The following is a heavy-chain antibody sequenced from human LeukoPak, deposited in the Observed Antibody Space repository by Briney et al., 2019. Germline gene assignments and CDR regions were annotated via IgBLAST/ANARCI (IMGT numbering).Heavy chain of an antibody. CDR3: AKDRSVLLWFGEFPDY. CDR1: GFTFSSCG. D-gene: IGHD3-10*01. Sequence: GGSLRLSCAASGFTFSSCGMHWVRQAPGKGLEWVAVISYDGSNKYYADSVKGRFTISRDNSKNTLYLQMNSLRAEDTAVYYCAKDRSVLLWFGEFPDYWGQGTLVTVSS. CDR2: ISYDGSNK. V-gene: IGHV3-30*18. J-gene: IGHJ4*02.